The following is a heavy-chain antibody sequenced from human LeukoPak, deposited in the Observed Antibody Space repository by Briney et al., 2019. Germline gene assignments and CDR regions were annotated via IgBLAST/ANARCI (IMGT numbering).Heavy chain of an antibody. CDR2: INPNSGGT. V-gene: IGHV1-2*02. CDR3: ARDSRGSGFFDY. J-gene: IGHJ4*02. CDR1: GYTFTGYY. D-gene: IGHD3-22*01. Sequence: ASVKVSCKASGYTFTGYYMNWVRQAPGQGLEWMGWINPNSGGTNYAQKFQGRVTMTRDTSISTGYMDLSRLRSDDTAVYYCARDSRGSGFFDYWGQGTLVNVSS.